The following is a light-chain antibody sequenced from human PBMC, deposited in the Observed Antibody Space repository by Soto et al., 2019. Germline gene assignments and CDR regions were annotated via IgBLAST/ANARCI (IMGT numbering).Light chain of an antibody. CDR3: CSYATSNTFV. CDR1: SSDVGVYNY. CDR2: DVS. V-gene: IGLV2-14*03. Sequence: QSALTQPASVSGSPGQSITISCTGTSSDVGVYNYVSWYQHHPGKAPKLMIFDVSNRPSGVSNRFSGSKSGNTASLTISGLQAEDEADYYCCSYATSNTFVFGTGTKVTVL. J-gene: IGLJ1*01.